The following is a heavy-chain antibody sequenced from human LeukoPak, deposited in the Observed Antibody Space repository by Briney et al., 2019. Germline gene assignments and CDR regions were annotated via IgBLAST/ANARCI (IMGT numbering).Heavy chain of an antibody. CDR1: GYTLTSYD. CDR2: ISAYNGNT. CDR3: ARDPHYYDSSGYPPPFDY. J-gene: IGHJ4*02. Sequence: ASVKVSCKASGYTLTSYDINWVRQASGQGLEWMGWISAYNGNTNYAQKLQGRVTMTTDTSTSTAYMELRSLRSDDTAVYYCARDPHYYDSSGYPPPFDYWGQGTLVTVSS. V-gene: IGHV1-18*01. D-gene: IGHD3-22*01.